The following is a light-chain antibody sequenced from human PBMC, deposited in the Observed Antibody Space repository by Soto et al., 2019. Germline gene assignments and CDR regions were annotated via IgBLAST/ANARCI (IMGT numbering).Light chain of an antibody. Sequence: DVQMTQSPSSLSASVGDRITITCQASQDIGKFLNWYQQKPGKAPKILIYEGSNLETGVPGRFSGGGSGTHFSFTISSLQPEDIGTYYCQQYDNVIFTFGPGTKVDLK. CDR2: EGS. V-gene: IGKV1-33*01. CDR1: QDIGKF. CDR3: QQYDNVIFT. J-gene: IGKJ3*01.